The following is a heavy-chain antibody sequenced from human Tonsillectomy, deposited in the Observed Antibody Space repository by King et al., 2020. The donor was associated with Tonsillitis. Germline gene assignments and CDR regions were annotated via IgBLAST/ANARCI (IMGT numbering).Heavy chain of an antibody. D-gene: IGHD2-15*01. J-gene: IGHJ2*01. CDR1: AFTFSTYW. Sequence: VQLVESGGGFVQPGGSLRLSCAASAFTFSTYWMSWVRQAPGKGLEWVANIKQDGSEKYYLDSVRGRFTISRDNAKNSLYLQMNSLRAEDTAVYYCAGDRGGNQVHWYFDLWGRGTLVTVSS. V-gene: IGHV3-7*01. CDR3: AGDRGGNQVHWYFDL. CDR2: IKQDGSEK.